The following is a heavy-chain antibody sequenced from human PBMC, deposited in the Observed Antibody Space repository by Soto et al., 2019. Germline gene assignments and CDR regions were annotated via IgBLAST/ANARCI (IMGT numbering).Heavy chain of an antibody. J-gene: IGHJ5*02. V-gene: IGHV1-69*13. CDR3: AKDWRYGSGRNNWFDP. Sequence: ASVKVSCKATGGTFSSYALSWLRKAPGEGLEWMGGIIPIFGTANYAQKFQGRVTITADESTSTAYMELSSLRSEDTAVYYCAKDWRYGSGRNNWFDPWGQGTLVTVSS. D-gene: IGHD3-10*01. CDR1: GGTFSSYA. CDR2: IIPIFGTA.